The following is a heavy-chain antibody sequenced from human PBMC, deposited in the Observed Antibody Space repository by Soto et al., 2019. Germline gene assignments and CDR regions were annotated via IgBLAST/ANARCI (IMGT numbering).Heavy chain of an antibody. CDR3: AKSYGGAVAGPNWFDP. Sequence: EVQLLESGGGLVQPGGSLRLSCAASGFTFSSYAMSWVRQAPGKGLEWVSAISGSGGSTYYADSVKGRFTISRDNSKNPLYLQMNSLRAEDTAVYYCAKSYGGAVAGPNWFDPWGQGTLVTVSS. CDR2: ISGSGGST. V-gene: IGHV3-23*01. J-gene: IGHJ5*02. CDR1: GFTFSSYA. D-gene: IGHD6-19*01.